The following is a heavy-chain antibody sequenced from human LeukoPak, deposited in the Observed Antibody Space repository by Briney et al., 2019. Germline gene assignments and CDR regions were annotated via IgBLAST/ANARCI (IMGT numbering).Heavy chain of an antibody. V-gene: IGHV3-30*03. CDR2: ISYDGSNK. CDR3: ATSSMVRGAQFDY. Sequence: PGRSLRLSCAASGFTFSSYGVHWVRQASGKGLEWVAVISYDGSNKYYADSVKGRFTVSRDNSKNTLYLQMNSLRAEDTAVYYCATSSMVRGAQFDYWGQGTLVTVSS. D-gene: IGHD3-10*01. J-gene: IGHJ4*02. CDR1: GFTFSSYG.